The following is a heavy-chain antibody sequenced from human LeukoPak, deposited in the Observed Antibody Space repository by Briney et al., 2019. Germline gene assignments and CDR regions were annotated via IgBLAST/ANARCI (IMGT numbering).Heavy chain of an antibody. CDR3: ARDITMIVDFDY. CDR1: GFTFSSYS. CDR2: ISSSSTI. Sequence: GSLRLSCAASGFTFSSYSMNWVRQAPGKGLEWVSYISSSSTIYYADSVRGRFTIPRDNAKNSLYLQMNSLRAEDTAVYYCARDITMIVDFDYWGQGTLVTVSS. V-gene: IGHV3-48*01. J-gene: IGHJ4*02. D-gene: IGHD3-22*01.